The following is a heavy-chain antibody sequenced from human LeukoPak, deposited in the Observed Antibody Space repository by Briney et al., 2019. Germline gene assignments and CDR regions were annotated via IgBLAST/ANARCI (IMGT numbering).Heavy chain of an antibody. V-gene: IGHV3-48*01. CDR2: ISRIMTT. J-gene: IGHJ4*02. CDR1: GFTFSRYN. CDR3: AKDRAMVRGGRVSFGY. Sequence: GGSLRLSCVASGFTFSRYNMNWVRQAPGKGLEWVSSISRIMTTHYADSVKGRFTISRDNSKAKLSLQMNSLRAGNPPVYNCAKDRAMVRGGRVSFGYWGQGTLVTVSS. D-gene: IGHD3-10*01.